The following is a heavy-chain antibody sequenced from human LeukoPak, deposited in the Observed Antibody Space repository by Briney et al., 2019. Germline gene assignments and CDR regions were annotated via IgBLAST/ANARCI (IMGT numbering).Heavy chain of an antibody. V-gene: IGHV3-74*01. CDR2: INSDGSST. Sequence: GGSLRLSCAASGFTFSSYWMHWVRQAPGKGLVWVSRINSDGSSTSYADSVKGRFTISRDNAKNTLYLQMNSLRAEDTAVYYCAKDTPSTVIVATIRLDYWGQGTLVTVSS. J-gene: IGHJ4*02. CDR1: GFTFSSYW. CDR3: AKDTPSTVIVATIRLDY. D-gene: IGHD5-12*01.